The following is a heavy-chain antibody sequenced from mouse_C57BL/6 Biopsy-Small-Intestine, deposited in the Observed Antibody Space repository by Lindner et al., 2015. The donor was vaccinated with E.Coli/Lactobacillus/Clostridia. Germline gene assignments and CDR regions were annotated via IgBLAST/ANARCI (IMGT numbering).Heavy chain of an antibody. CDR1: GFTFNVYG. Sequence: VQLQESGGRLVQPKGSLKLSCAASGFTFNVYGMYWIRQAPGKGLQWVARIRSKTNNYETYYADSVKDRFTIARDDSQSMLYLQMNNLKTEDTAIYYCVRGYSKYEGGFDLWGQGTTLTVSS. J-gene: IGHJ2*01. CDR2: IRSKTNNYET. CDR3: VRGYSKYEGGFDL. D-gene: IGHD2-5*01. V-gene: IGHV10-1*02.